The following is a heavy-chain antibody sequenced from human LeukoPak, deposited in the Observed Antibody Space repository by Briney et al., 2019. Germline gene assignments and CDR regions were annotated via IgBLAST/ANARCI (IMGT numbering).Heavy chain of an antibody. CDR1: GDSVSNDGPA. Sequence: SQTLSLTCAISGDSVSNDGPAWNWIRQSXSRGLEWLGRTYFRSKWCHDYAVSVKSRITIKPDTSRNQFSLQLNSLTPEDTAVYYCARGKYSAFDIWSQGTRVSVSS. CDR3: ARGKYSAFDI. CDR2: TYFRSKWCH. D-gene: IGHD1-26*01. V-gene: IGHV6-1*01. J-gene: IGHJ3*02.